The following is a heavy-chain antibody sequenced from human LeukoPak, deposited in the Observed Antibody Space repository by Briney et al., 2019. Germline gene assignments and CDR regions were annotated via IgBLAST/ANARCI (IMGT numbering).Heavy chain of an antibody. V-gene: IGHV3-21*01. Sequence: GGSLRLSCAASGFTFSAYTMAWVRQAPGRGLEWVSSVSAVSNYIYYADSVKGRFTISRDNAEDSLYLQMNSLKAEDTAVYYCARDRDWNYDVVWFDPWGQGTLATVSS. D-gene: IGHD1-7*01. CDR2: VSAVSNYI. CDR3: ARDRDWNYDVVWFDP. CDR1: GFTFSAYT. J-gene: IGHJ5*02.